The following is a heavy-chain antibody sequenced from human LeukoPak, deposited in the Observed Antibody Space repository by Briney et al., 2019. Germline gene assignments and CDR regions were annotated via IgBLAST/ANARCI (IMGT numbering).Heavy chain of an antibody. CDR3: ARDSIAARTTRNWFDP. Sequence: GGSLRLSCAASGFTFSSYSMNWVRQAPGEGLEWVSSISSSSSYIYYADSVKGRFTISRDNAKNSLYLQMNSLRAEDTAVYYCARDSIAARTTRNWFDPWGQGTLVTVSS. CDR2: ISSSSSYI. J-gene: IGHJ5*02. CDR1: GFTFSSYS. D-gene: IGHD6-6*01. V-gene: IGHV3-21*01.